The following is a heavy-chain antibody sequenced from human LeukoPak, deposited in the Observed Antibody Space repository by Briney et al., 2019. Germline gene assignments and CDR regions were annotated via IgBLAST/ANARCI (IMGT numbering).Heavy chain of an antibody. CDR1: RFTFSSYG. CDR2: IWYDGSDK. CDR3: AVGKDFPNYYYGMDV. J-gene: IGHJ6*02. Sequence: GGSLRLSCAASRFTFSSYGMHWVRQAPGKGLEWVALIWYDGSDKYYADSVKGRFTISRDNSKNTLYLQMNSLRAEDTAIYYCAVGKDFPNYYYGMDVWGQGTTVTVSS. D-gene: IGHD3-3*01. V-gene: IGHV3-33*01.